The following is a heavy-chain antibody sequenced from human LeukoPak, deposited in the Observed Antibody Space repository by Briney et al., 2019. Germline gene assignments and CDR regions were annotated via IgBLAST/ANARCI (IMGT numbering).Heavy chain of an antibody. J-gene: IGHJ4*02. CDR2: ISSSSSYT. Sequence: PGGSLRLSCAASGFTFSSYEMNWIRQAPGKGLEWVSYISSSSSYTNYADSVKGRFTISRDNAKNSLYLQMNSLRAEDTAVYYCARTVAGVDYWGQGTLVTVSS. D-gene: IGHD6-19*01. CDR3: ARTVAGVDY. V-gene: IGHV3-11*06. CDR1: GFTFSSYE.